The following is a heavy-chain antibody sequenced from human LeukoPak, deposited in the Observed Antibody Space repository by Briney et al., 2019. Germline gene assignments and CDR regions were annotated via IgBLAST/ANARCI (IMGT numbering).Heavy chain of an antibody. J-gene: IGHJ4*02. V-gene: IGHV4-39*01. Sequence: MTSETLSLTCIVSGDSISSSSYYWGWVRQPPGKGLEWIGSIFSGSTYYNPSLKSRVTISLNTSKNQLSLNLSSVTAADTAVYYCARQGERPGISAYWGQGTLVTVSS. D-gene: IGHD1-26*01. CDR1: GDSISSSSYY. CDR2: IFSGST. CDR3: ARQGERPGISAY.